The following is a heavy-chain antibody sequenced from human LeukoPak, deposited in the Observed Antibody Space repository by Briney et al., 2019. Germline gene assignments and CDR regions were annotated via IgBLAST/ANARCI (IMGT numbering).Heavy chain of an antibody. J-gene: IGHJ4*02. V-gene: IGHV3-23*01. CDR3: AKVKGYDSSGYYPPYY. Sequence: GGSLRLSCAASGFTFSSYGMSWVRQAPGKGLEWVSAISGSGGSTYYADSVKGRFTISRDNSKNTLYLQMNSLRAEDTAVYYCAKVKGYDSSGYYPPYYWGQGTLVTVSS. CDR1: GFTFSSYG. D-gene: IGHD3-22*01. CDR2: ISGSGGST.